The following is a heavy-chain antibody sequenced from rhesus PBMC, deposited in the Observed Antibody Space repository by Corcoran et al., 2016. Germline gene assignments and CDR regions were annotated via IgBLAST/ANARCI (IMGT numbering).Heavy chain of an antibody. V-gene: IGHV5-43*01. CDR2: IYPGDSDT. J-gene: IGHJ4*01. Sequence: EVQLVQSGAEVKRPGESLRISCQSSGYSFSCRWLSWVRQMPGKGLEWMGSIYPGDSDTRYNPSFQGHVTISADKSISTTYLQWSSLKASDTATYYCAKGPPGFDYWGQGVLVTVSS. CDR1: GYSFSCRW. CDR3: AKGPPGFDY.